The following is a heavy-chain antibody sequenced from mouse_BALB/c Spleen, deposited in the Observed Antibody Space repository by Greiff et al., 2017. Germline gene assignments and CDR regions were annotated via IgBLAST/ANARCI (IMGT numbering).Heavy chain of an antibody. J-gene: IGHJ2*01. Sequence: EVKLMESGGDLVKPGGSLKLSCATSGFTFTDYYMSWVRQPPGKALEWLGFIRNKANGYTTEYSASVKGRFTISRDNSQSILYLQMNTLRAEDSATYYCARDWGDYWGQGTTLTVSS. CDR1: GFTFTDYY. CDR3: ARDWGDY. CDR2: IRNKANGYTT. V-gene: IGHV7-3*02.